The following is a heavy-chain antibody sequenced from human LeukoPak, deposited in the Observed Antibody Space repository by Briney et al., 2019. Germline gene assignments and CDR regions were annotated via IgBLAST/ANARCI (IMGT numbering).Heavy chain of an antibody. D-gene: IGHD5-12*01. CDR2: IKSKTDGGTT. J-gene: IGHJ4*02. Sequence: GGSLRLSCAASGFTFCTALMRCVRQAPGKGLEWVARIKSKTDGGTTDYAAPVKGRFTISRDDSKDTLYLQMNSLKTEDTAEYYCTTDLLSRYDFTAFDYWGQGTLVTVSS. CDR3: TTDLLSRYDFTAFDY. V-gene: IGHV3-15*01. CDR1: GFTFCTAL.